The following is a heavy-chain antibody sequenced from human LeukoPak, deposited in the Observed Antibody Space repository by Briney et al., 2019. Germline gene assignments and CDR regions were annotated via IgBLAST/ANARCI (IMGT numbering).Heavy chain of an antibody. J-gene: IGHJ5*02. V-gene: IGHV3-23*01. Sequence: PGGSLRLSCAASGFTFSSYAMSWVRQAPGKGLECVSAISGSGGSTYYADSVKGRFTISRDNSKNTLYLQMNSLRAEDTAVYYCAKVVYYYDRASWFDPWGQGTLVTVSS. CDR3: AKVVYYYDRASWFDP. CDR2: ISGSGGST. D-gene: IGHD3-22*01. CDR1: GFTFSSYA.